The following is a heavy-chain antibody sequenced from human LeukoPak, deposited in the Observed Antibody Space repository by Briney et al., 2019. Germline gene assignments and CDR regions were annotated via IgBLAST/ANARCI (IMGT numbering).Heavy chain of an antibody. CDR2: IYHNGNP. CDR1: VGSISSGNW. D-gene: IGHD2-2*02. V-gene: IGHV4/OR15-8*01. CDR3: ATAPILRGEGGEHYKYGMEV. Sequence: SETLSLTCGVSVGSISSGNWWWCGRQSPGKGVEWIGEIYHNGNPNYNQSLKSRVTISADTFKNHFSLKLTSVTAADTAVYYCATAPILRGEGGEHYKYGMEVWGEGTTVIVPS. J-gene: IGHJ6*01.